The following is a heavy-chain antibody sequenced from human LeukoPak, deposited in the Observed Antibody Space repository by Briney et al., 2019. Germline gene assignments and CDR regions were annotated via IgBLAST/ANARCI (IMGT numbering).Heavy chain of an antibody. J-gene: IGHJ4*02. Sequence: GGSLRLSCAASGFTFDEYAMHWVRQPPGKGLEWVSLISGDGGSTYSADSVKGRFTISRDNAKNSLYLQMNSLRAEDTAVYYCARVGYCSGGSCYHFDYWGQGTLVTVSS. V-gene: IGHV3-43*02. CDR3: ARVGYCSGGSCYHFDY. D-gene: IGHD2-15*01. CDR1: GFTFDEYA. CDR2: ISGDGGST.